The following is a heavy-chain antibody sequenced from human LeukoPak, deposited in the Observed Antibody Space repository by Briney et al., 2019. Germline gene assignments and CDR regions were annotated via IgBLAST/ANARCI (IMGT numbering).Heavy chain of an antibody. CDR3: ARKEIFDDLYDAFAL. D-gene: IGHD3-9*01. CDR2: IYWDDDK. J-gene: IGHJ3*01. V-gene: IGHV2-5*02. CDR1: GFSVNASGVA. Sequence: ESGPTLVKPTETLTLTCTLSGFSVNASGVAVGWFRQPPGAALEWLALIYWDDDKKYSPSLNSRLTLAKDTSKNQVVLTMTNMDPVDTGTYYCARKEIFDDLYDAFALWGQGTTVTVSS.